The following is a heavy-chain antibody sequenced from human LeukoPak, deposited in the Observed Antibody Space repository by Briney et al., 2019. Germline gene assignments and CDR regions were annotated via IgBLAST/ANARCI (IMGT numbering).Heavy chain of an antibody. Sequence: ASVKVSCKASGYTFTSFDINWVRQATGQGLEWMGWMNPNSGKTGYAQKFQGRVTITRSTSISTAYMELSSLRSEDTAVYYCARGETKATFFYWGQGTLVTVSS. CDR2: MNPNSGKT. V-gene: IGHV1-8*03. CDR3: ARGETKATFFY. J-gene: IGHJ4*02. D-gene: IGHD1-7*01. CDR1: GYTFTSFD.